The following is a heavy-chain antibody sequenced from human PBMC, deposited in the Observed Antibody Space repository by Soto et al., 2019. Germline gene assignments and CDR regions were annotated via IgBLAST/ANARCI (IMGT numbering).Heavy chain of an antibody. V-gene: IGHV1-46*01. CDR3: ARTNSSGYHDWFDP. CDR1: GYTFTSYY. Sequence: QVQLVQSGAEVKKPGASVKVSCKASGYTFTSYYMHWVRQAPGQGLECMGIINRSGGSTSYAQKFQGRVTMPRDTSTSTVYMELSSLRSEDRAVYYCARTNSSGYHDWFDPWGQGTLVTVSS. J-gene: IGHJ5*02. CDR2: INRSGGST. D-gene: IGHD3-22*01.